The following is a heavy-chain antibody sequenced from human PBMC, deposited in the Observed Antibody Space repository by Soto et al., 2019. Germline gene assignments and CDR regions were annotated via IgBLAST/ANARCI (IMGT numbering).Heavy chain of an antibody. Sequence: SETLSLTCTVSGGSISSSSYYWGWIRQPPGKGLEWIGSIYYSGSTYYNPSLKSRVTISVDTSKNQFSLKLSSVTAADTAVYYCASIMLDNYGMDVWGQGTTVTVSS. J-gene: IGHJ6*02. CDR2: IYYSGST. D-gene: IGHD3-16*01. CDR1: GGSISSSSYY. V-gene: IGHV4-39*01. CDR3: ASIMLDNYGMDV.